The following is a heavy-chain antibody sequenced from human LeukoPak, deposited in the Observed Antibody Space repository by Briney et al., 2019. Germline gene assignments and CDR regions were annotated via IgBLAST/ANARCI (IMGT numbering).Heavy chain of an antibody. J-gene: IGHJ4*02. CDR3: AREVTTYYYDSSGYYSFDY. CDR1: GGSISSYY. D-gene: IGHD3-22*01. Sequence: SETLSLTCTVSGGSISSYYWSWTRPPAGKGLEWIGRIYTSGSTNYNPSLKSRVTMSVDTSKNQFSLKLCSVTAADTAVYYCAREVTTYYYDSSGYYSFDYWGQGTLVTVSS. V-gene: IGHV4-4*07. CDR2: IYTSGST.